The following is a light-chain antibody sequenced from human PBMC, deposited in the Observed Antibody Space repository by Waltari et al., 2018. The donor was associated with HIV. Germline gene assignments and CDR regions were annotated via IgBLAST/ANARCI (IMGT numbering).Light chain of an antibody. CDR1: INDLGHYNR. CDR2: EVK. J-gene: IGLJ1*01. V-gene: IGLV2-18*02. Sequence: QSALTQPPSVSGSPGQSLTISFNGSINDLGHYNRVSWYLPTPGTAPKRIIYEVKIRPSGVPDRFSGSKSGNTASLTISGLQAEDEADYFCTSYTTSDTLVFGTGTQVTVL. CDR3: TSYTTSDTLV.